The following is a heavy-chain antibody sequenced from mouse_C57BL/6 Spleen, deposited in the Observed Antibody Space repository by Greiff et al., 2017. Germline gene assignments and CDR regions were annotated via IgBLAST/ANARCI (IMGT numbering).Heavy chain of an antibody. CDR3: ASMDYGSSSGYDYAMDY. CDR2: IHPNSGST. V-gene: IGHV1-64*01. D-gene: IGHD1-1*01. Sequence: VQLQQPGAELVKPGASVKLSCKASGYTFTSYWMHWVKQRPGQGLEWIGMIHPNSGSTNYNEKFKSKATLTVDKSSSTAYMQLSSLTSEDSAVYYCASMDYGSSSGYDYAMDYWGQGTSVTVSS. J-gene: IGHJ4*01. CDR1: GYTFTSYW.